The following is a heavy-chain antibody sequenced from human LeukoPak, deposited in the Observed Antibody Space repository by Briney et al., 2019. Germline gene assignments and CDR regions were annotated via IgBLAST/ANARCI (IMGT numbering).Heavy chain of an antibody. Sequence: GGSLRLSCAASGFTFSSYWMHWVRQAPGEGLVWVSRINSDGSSTSYADSVKGRFTISRDNAKNTLYLQMNSLRAEDTAVYYCARDDAGYSYDPRGWFDPWGQGTLVTVSS. V-gene: IGHV3-74*01. CDR1: GFTFSSYW. CDR2: INSDGSST. D-gene: IGHD5-18*01. CDR3: ARDDAGYSYDPRGWFDP. J-gene: IGHJ5*02.